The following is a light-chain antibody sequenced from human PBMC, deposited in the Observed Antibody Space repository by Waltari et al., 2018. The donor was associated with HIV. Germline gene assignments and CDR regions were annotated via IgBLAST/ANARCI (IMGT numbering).Light chain of an antibody. J-gene: IGKJ1*01. V-gene: IGKV4-1*01. CDR1: QSILYSANNKNY. CDR3: QQYYSTPWT. CDR2: WAS. Sequence: DIVMIQSPDSLTVSLGERATIHCKSSQSILYSANNKNYLTWYQQKPGQPPKLLIYWASTRESGVPDRFSGSGSGTDFTLTISSLQAEDVAVYYCQQYYSTPWTFGQGTKVEIK.